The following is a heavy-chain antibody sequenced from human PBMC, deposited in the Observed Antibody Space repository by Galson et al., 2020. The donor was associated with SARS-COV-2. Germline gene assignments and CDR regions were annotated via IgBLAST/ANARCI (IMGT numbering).Heavy chain of an antibody. CDR1: TFSSYA. J-gene: IGHJ6*02. CDR2: ISYEGRTK. CDR3: AGDQTGGYSYGVDYYYYYGMDV. Sequence: TFSSYAMHWVRQAPGKGLEGVADISYEGRTKYYADSVKGRFTIYRDNSKNTVYLQMNSLRAEDTAVHYCAGDQTGGYSYGVDYYYYYGMDVWGQGTTVTVSS. V-gene: IGHV3-30-3*01. D-gene: IGHD5-18*01.